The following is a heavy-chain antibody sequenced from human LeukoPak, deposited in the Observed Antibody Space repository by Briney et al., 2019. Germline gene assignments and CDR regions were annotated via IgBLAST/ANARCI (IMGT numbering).Heavy chain of an antibody. V-gene: IGHV4-4*02. CDR3: ARDVVAAAGSFDY. Sequence: KASGTLSLTCAVSGGSISSSNWWSWVRQPPGKGLEWIGEIYHSGSTNYNPSLKSRVTISVDKSKNQFSLKLSSVTAADTAVYYCARDVVAAAGSFDYWGQGTQVTVSS. J-gene: IGHJ4*02. CDR1: GGSISSSNW. D-gene: IGHD6-13*01. CDR2: IYHSGST.